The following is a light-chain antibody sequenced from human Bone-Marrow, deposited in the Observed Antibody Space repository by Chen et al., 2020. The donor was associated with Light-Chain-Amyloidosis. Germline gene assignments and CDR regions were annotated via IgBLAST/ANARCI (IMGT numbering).Light chain of an antibody. CDR2: RDA. Sequence: SYDLTQPPSVSVSPGQTARIPCSGDDLPTKYAYWYQQKPGQAPVLVIHRDAERPSGISERFSGSSAGTTATLTLSGVQAEDEADYHCQSAESSGTYEVIFGGGTKLTVL. CDR1: DLPTKY. J-gene: IGLJ2*01. V-gene: IGLV3-25*03. CDR3: QSAESSGTYEVI.